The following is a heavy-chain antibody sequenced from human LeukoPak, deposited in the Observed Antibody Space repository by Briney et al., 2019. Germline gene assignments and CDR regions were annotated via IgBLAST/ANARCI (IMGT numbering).Heavy chain of an antibody. CDR3: ATGRQQWLRFDY. V-gene: IGHV3-30*02. Sequence: PGGSLRLSCAASGFTFSSYGMHWVRQAPGKGLEWVAFIRYDGSNKYYADSVKGRFTISRDNSKNTLYLQMNSLRSEDTAVYYCATGRQQWLRFDYWGQGTLVTVSS. J-gene: IGHJ4*02. CDR1: GFTFSSYG. D-gene: IGHD6-19*01. CDR2: IRYDGSNK.